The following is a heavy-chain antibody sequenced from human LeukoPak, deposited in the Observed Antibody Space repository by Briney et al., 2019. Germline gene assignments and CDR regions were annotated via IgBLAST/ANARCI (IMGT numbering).Heavy chain of an antibody. V-gene: IGHV3-7*01. CDR1: GFIFSSYW. Sequence: GGSLRLSCAASGFIFSSYWMSWVRQAPGKGLEWVANINQDGSEKYYVDSVKGRFTISRDNAKNTLFLQMNSLRAEDTAVYYCARRGTGHGMDVWGQGTTVIVSS. CDR3: ARRGTGHGMDV. CDR2: INQDGSEK. D-gene: IGHD1-1*01. J-gene: IGHJ6*02.